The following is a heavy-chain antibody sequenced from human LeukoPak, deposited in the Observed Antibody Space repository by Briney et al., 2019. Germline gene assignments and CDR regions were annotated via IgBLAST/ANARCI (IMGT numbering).Heavy chain of an antibody. CDR3: AKDDKALRGAAPYFDY. D-gene: IGHD3-10*01. Sequence: PGGSLRLSCAASGFTFSSYAMSWVCQAPGKGLEWVSAISGSGGSTYYADSVKGRFTISRDNSKNTLYLQMNSLRAEDTAVYYCAKDDKALRGAAPYFDYWGQGTLVTVSS. CDR2: ISGSGGST. J-gene: IGHJ4*02. CDR1: GFTFSSYA. V-gene: IGHV3-23*01.